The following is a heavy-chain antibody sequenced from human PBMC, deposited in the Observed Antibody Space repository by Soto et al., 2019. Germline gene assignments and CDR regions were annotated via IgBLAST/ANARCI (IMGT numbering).Heavy chain of an antibody. Sequence: QVQLVQSGAEMKKPGSSVKVSCKASGGTFSSYAISWVRQAPGQGLEWMGGIIPIFGTANYAQKFQGRVTITADESMSTAYMELSCLRSEDTAVYYCARDIGTTVTPCGAFDIWGQGTMVTVSS. V-gene: IGHV1-69*01. D-gene: IGHD4-17*01. CDR1: GGTFSSYA. CDR3: ARDIGTTVTPCGAFDI. J-gene: IGHJ3*02. CDR2: IIPIFGTA.